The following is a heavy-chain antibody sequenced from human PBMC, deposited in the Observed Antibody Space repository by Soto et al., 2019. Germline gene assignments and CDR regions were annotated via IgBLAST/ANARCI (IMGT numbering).Heavy chain of an antibody. CDR3: ATDLKWRVRSYYYYGMDV. V-gene: IGHV3-53*01. D-gene: IGHD6-19*01. CDR1: GFSVSDNY. J-gene: IGHJ6*02. CDR2: FYGGGTT. Sequence: GGSLRLSCAASGFSVSDNYMNWVRQAPGKGLEWVSIFYGGGTTSYADSVKGRFTISRDNSKNTVYLQMNSLRAEDTAVYYCATDLKWRVRSYYYYGMDVWGHGTTVTVSS.